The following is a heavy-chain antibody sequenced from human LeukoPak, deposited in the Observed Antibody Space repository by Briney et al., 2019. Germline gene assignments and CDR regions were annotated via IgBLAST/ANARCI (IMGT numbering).Heavy chain of an antibody. J-gene: IGHJ3*02. V-gene: IGHV3-9*01. CDR1: GFIFDDYA. CDR2: ISLDSAAI. Sequence: GRSLRLSCAASGFIFDDYAMHWVRQVPGKGLEWVSAISLDSAAIGYADSGRARFIISRDNAKNSLFLQLSSLGFEDTALYYCAKRARRGIGSHGDGFDIWGPGTMVTVSS. D-gene: IGHD6-13*01. CDR3: AKRARRGIGSHGDGFDI.